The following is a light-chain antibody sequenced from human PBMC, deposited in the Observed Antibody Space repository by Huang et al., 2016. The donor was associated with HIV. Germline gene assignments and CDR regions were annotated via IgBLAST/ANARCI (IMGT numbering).Light chain of an antibody. J-gene: IGKJ2*01. CDR1: KDIGSY. CDR2: DAF. V-gene: IGKV1-33*01. Sequence: IQLTQSPSSLSAAVGDRVIITFQASKDIGSYLNWYREKPGRAPALLIYDAFNLETGVPRRFSVSGAGADFTFTISSLQPEDSATYYGQQYHNLPYTCGQGTKLEIK. CDR3: QQYHNLPYT.